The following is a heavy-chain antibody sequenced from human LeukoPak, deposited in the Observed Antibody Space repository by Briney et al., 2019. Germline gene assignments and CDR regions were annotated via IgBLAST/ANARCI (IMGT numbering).Heavy chain of an antibody. J-gene: IGHJ4*02. CDR3: ASDLGRDGYKKFDY. Sequence: GASVKVSCKASGGTFSSYAISWVRQAPGQGLEWMGGIIPIFGTANYAQKFQGRVTITADESTSTAYMELSSLRSEDTAVYYCASDLGRDGYKKFDYWGQGTLVTVSS. CDR1: GGTFSSYA. V-gene: IGHV1-69*13. CDR2: IIPIFGTA. D-gene: IGHD5-24*01.